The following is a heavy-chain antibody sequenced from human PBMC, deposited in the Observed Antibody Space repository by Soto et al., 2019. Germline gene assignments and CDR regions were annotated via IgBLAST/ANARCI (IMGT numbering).Heavy chain of an antibody. CDR2: ISGDGGST. D-gene: IGHD3-10*01. CDR1: GFTFSSYA. J-gene: IGHJ4*02. CDR3: AKDLWFGELSPEDY. Sequence: GGSLRLSCEASGFTFSSYAKSWVRQAPGKGLEWVSTISGDGGSTYYADSVKGRFTISRDDSKNTVYLQMNSLRAEDTAVYYCAKDLWFGELSPEDYWGQGTLVTVSS. V-gene: IGHV3-23*01.